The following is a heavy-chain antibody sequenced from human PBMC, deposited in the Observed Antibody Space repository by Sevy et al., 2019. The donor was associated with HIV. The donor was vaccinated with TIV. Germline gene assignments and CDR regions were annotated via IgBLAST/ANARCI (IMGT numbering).Heavy chain of an antibody. J-gene: IGHJ4*02. Sequence: GGSLRLSCVASGFTFSSYYMNWVRQAPGKELEWVANIKKDGIEKHYVDTVMGRFTISRDNAKNSLYRQMNSLRVEDKAVYYCARDNNYVSDCWGQGTLVTVSS. CDR2: IKKDGIEK. D-gene: IGHD3-16*01. CDR3: ARDNNYVSDC. CDR1: GFTFSSYY. V-gene: IGHV3-7*01.